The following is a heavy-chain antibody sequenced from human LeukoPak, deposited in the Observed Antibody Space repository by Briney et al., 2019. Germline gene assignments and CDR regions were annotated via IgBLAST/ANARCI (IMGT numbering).Heavy chain of an antibody. CDR1: GLTFSRYA. V-gene: IGHV3-23*01. Sequence: GGSLRLSCAVSGLTFSRYAMSWVRQAPGKGLEWVSAISGSGGSTYYADSVKGRFTISRDNSKNTLYLQMNSLRAEDTAVYYCAKDMEYSGYDLPSYYFDYWGQGTLVTVSS. D-gene: IGHD5-12*01. J-gene: IGHJ4*02. CDR2: ISGSGGST. CDR3: AKDMEYSGYDLPSYYFDY.